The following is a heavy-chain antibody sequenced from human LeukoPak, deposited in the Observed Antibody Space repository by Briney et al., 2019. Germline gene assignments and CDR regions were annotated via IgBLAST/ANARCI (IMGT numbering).Heavy chain of an antibody. V-gene: IGHV3-23*01. CDR1: GFTFSSYA. CDR3: AKLSGKTVAGTNYYFDY. Sequence: GGSLRLSCAASGFTFSSYAMSWVRQAPGKGLEWVSTISGSGGSAYYADSVKGRFTISRDNSKNTLFLQMNSLRAEDTALYYCAKLSGKTVAGTNYYFDYWGQGTLVTVSS. D-gene: IGHD6-19*01. CDR2: ISGSGGSA. J-gene: IGHJ4*02.